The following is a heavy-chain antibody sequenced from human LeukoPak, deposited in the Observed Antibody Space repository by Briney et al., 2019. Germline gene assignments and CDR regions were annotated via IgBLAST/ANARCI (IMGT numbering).Heavy chain of an antibody. J-gene: IGHJ4*02. CDR3: TTVGRYFDWLSLIDY. CDR1: GFTFSNAW. Sequence: GGSLRLSCAASGFTFSNAWMSWVRQAPGKGLGWVGRIKSKTDGGTTDYAAPVKGRFTISRDDSKNTLYLQMNSLKTEDTAVYYCTTVGRYFDWLSLIDYWGQGTLVTVSS. V-gene: IGHV3-15*01. CDR2: IKSKTDGGTT. D-gene: IGHD3-9*01.